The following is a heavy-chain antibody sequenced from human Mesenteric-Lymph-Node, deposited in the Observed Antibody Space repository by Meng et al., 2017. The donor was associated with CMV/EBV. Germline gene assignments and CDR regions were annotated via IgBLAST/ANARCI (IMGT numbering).Heavy chain of an antibody. Sequence: GGSLRLSCAASGFTFSYYTMNWVRQAPGKGLEWVSYISSSGTTIYYADSVKGRFTISRDNAKNSLYLQMNSLRAEDTAVYYCARGRGGLAAAANYFDYWGQGTLVTVSS. CDR1: GFTFSYYT. D-gene: IGHD6-25*01. V-gene: IGHV3-48*04. J-gene: IGHJ4*02. CDR2: ISSSGTTI. CDR3: ARGRGGLAAAANYFDY.